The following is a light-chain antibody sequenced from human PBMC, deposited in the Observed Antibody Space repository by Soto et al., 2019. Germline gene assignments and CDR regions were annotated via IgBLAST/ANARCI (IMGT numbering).Light chain of an antibody. CDR2: GAS. Sequence: EIVMTQSPATLSVSPGERATLSCRASQSVSSNLAWYQQKPGQTPRLVIYGASTRATGIPTRFSGSGSGTEVTLTISSLQSEDFAVYYCQQYDNWPPLTFGGATKVEMK. CDR1: QSVSSN. V-gene: IGKV3-15*01. J-gene: IGKJ4*01. CDR3: QQYDNWPPLT.